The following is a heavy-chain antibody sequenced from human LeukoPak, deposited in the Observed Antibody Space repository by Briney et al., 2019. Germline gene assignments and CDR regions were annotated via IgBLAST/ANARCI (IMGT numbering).Heavy chain of an antibody. CDR1: GFTFSSYS. CDR2: ISSSSSYI. D-gene: IGHD1-26*01. J-gene: IGHJ4*02. CDR3: ARDRGPSGSSDY. Sequence: GGSLRLSCAASGFTFSSYSMNWVRQAPGKGLEWVSSISSSSSYIYYADSVKGRFTISRDNAKNSLYLQMNSLRAEDTAVYYCARDRGPSGSSDYWGQGTLVTVSS. V-gene: IGHV3-21*01.